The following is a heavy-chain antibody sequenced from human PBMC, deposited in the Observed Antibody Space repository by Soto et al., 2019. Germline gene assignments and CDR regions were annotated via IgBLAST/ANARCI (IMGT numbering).Heavy chain of an antibody. D-gene: IGHD6-25*01. CDR1: GYTFTSYG. J-gene: IGHJ6*03. CDR3: ATLSRQRLGPPKSYYYMEV. V-gene: IGHV1-18*01. CDR2: ISAYNGNT. Sequence: ASVKVSCKASGYTFTSYGISWVRQAPGQGLEWMGWISAYNGNTNYAQKLQGRVTMTTDTSTSTAYMELGSLRSDDTAVYYRATLSRQRLGPPKSYYYMEVWGKGT.